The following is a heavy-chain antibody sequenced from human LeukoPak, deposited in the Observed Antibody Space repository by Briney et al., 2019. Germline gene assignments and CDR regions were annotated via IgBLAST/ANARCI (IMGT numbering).Heavy chain of an antibody. CDR2: ISGSGGST. CDR3: AKEAVGATRGYYFDY. Sequence: GGSLRLSCAASGFTFSSYAMSWDRQAPGKGREWVSSISGSGGSTYYADSVKGRFTISRDNSKNTLYLQMNSLRAEDTAVYYCAKEAVGATRGYYFDYWGQGTLVTVSS. J-gene: IGHJ4*02. CDR1: GFTFSSYA. V-gene: IGHV3-23*01. D-gene: IGHD1-26*01.